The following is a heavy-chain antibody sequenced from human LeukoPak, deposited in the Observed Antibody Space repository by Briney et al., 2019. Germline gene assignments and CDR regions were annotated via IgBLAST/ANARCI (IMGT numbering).Heavy chain of an antibody. CDR2: ISSSGSTI. J-gene: IGHJ4*02. CDR1: GFTFSDYY. D-gene: IGHD2-15*01. CDR3: ARDQPLLPIDY. V-gene: IGHV3-11*01. Sequence: GGSLRLSCAASGFTFSDYYMSWIRQAPGQGLEWVSYISSSGSTIYYADSVKGRFTISRDNAKNSLYLQMNSLRAEDTAVYYCARDQPLLPIDYWGQGTLVTVSS.